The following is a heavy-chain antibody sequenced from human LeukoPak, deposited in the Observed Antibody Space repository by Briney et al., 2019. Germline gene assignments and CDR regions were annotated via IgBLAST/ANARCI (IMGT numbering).Heavy chain of an antibody. D-gene: IGHD3-3*01. Sequence: SETLSLTCTVSGGSISSGSDYWSWIRQPAGKGLEWIGRIYTSGSTNYNPSLKSRVTISVDTSKNQFSLKLSSVTAADTAVYYCARDYYDFWSGSNWFDPWGQGTLVTVSS. V-gene: IGHV4-61*02. J-gene: IGHJ5*02. CDR3: ARDYYDFWSGSNWFDP. CDR1: GGSISSGSDY. CDR2: IYTSGST.